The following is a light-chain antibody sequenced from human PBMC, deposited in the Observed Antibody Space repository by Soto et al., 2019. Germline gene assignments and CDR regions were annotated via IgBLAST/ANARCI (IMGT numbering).Light chain of an antibody. CDR3: SSYTSSSPLYV. CDR1: NSDIGFYNY. J-gene: IGLJ1*01. CDR2: EVA. V-gene: IGLV2-14*01. Sequence: QSALTQHASVSGSPGQSITISCTGTNSDIGFYNYVSWYPQHPGEAPKLIIYEVAKRPSGVSSRFSGSKSGNTSSLTISGLKADDEADYHCSSYTSSSPLYVVGTVTKVTVL.